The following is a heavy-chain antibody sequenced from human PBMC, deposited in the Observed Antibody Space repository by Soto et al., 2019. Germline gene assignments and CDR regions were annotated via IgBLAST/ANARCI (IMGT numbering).Heavy chain of an antibody. CDR1: GGSISSGGYC. CDR3: ARVCGGDCHNAFDI. D-gene: IGHD2-21*02. V-gene: IGHV4-31*01. CDR2: IYYSGST. J-gene: IGHJ3*02. Sequence: QVQLQESGPGLVKPSQTLSLTCTVSGGSISSGGYCWSWIRQHPGKGLEWIGYIYYSGSTYYNPSLKSPVTISVDTSKNPFSLKLSSVTAADTAVYYCARVCGGDCHNAFDIWGQGTMVTVSS.